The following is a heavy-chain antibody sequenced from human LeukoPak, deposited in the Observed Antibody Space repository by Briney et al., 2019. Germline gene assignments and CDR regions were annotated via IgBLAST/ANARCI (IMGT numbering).Heavy chain of an antibody. Sequence: SETLSLTCTVSGGSISSSSYYWGWIRQPPGKGLEWIGSIYYSGSTYYNPSLKSRVTISADTSKNQFSLKLSSVTAADTAVYYCARGILEECGGDCYPGFDPWGQGTLVTVSS. V-gene: IGHV4-39*07. CDR1: GGSISSSSYY. CDR2: IYYSGST. CDR3: ARGILEECGGDCYPGFDP. D-gene: IGHD2-21*02. J-gene: IGHJ5*02.